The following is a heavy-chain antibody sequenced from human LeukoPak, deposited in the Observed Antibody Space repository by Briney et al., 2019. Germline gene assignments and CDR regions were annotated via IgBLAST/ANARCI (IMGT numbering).Heavy chain of an antibody. CDR1: GFTFSSYA. J-gene: IGHJ4*02. D-gene: IGHD3-3*01. V-gene: IGHV3-23*01. CDR2: ISGSGGST. CDR3: AKASGTYYDFWSGYCLDY. Sequence: GGSLRLSCAASGFTFSSYAMSWVRQAPGEGLEWVSAISGSGGSTYYADSVKGRFTISRDNSKNTLYLQMNSLRAEDTAVYYCAKASGTYYDFWSGYCLDYWGQGTLVTVSS.